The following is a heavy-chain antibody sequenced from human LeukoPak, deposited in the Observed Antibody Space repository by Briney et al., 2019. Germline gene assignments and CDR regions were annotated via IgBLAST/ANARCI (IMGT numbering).Heavy chain of an antibody. Sequence: SETLSLTCTVSGGSISSYYWSWIRQPPGKGLEWIGYIYCSGSTNYNPSLKSRVTISVDTSKNQFSLKLSSVTAADTAVYYCARDSWYYFDYWGQGTLVTVSS. J-gene: IGHJ4*02. V-gene: IGHV4-59*01. CDR2: IYCSGST. CDR3: ARDSWYYFDY. D-gene: IGHD6-13*01. CDR1: GGSISSYY.